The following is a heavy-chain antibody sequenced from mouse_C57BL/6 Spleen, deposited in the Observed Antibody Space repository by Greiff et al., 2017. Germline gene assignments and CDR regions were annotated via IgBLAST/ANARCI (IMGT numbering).Heavy chain of an antibody. J-gene: IGHJ4*01. CDR1: GYTFTSYW. D-gene: IGHD1-1*01. Sequence: QVQLQQPGAELVMPGASVKLSCKASGYTFTSYWMQWVKQRPGQGLEWIGEIDPSDSYTNYNQKFKGKATLTVDTSSSTAYMQLSSLTSEDSAVYYCARGTTGAMDYWGQGTSVTVSS. CDR2: IDPSDSYT. V-gene: IGHV1-50*01. CDR3: ARGTTGAMDY.